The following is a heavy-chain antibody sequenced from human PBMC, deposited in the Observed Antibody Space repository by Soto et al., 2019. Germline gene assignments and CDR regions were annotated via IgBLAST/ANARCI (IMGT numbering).Heavy chain of an antibody. CDR1: GGSFSGYY. D-gene: IGHD6-19*01. CDR2: INHSGST. Sequence: SETLSLTCAVYGGSFSGYYWSWIRQPPGKGLEWIGEINHSGSTNYNPSLKSRVTISVDTSKNQFSLKLSSVTAADTAVYYCARGRIAVAAVYYYMDVWGKGTTVTVSS. CDR3: ARGRIAVAAVYYYMDV. J-gene: IGHJ6*03. V-gene: IGHV4-34*01.